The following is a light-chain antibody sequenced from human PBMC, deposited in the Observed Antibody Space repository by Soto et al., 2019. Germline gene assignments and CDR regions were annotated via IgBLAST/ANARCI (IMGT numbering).Light chain of an antibody. CDR1: QSVSSY. CDR2: DAS. J-gene: IGKJ3*01. CDR3: QQRSKWPPLFT. Sequence: EIVLTQSPATLSLSPGERATLSCRASQSVSSYLAWYQQKPGQAPRLLIYDASNRATGIPARFSGSGSGTDFPLTISSLEPEDFAVYYCQQRSKWPPLFTFGPGTKVDIK. V-gene: IGKV3-11*01.